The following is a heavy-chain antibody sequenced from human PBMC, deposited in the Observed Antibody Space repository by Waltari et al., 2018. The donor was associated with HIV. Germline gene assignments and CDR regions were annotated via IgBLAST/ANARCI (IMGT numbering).Heavy chain of an antibody. CDR1: GFTFSSYW. CDR3: ARAGRDGKLPPDY. D-gene: IGHD1-26*01. CDR2: INSDGSST. Sequence: EVQLVESGGGSVQPGGSLRLSCAASGFTFSSYWMHWVRQAPGKGLVGVSRINSDGSSTSYAYSVKGRCTISRDNAKNTVYLQMNSLRAEDTAVYYCARAGRDGKLPPDYWGQGTLVTVSS. J-gene: IGHJ4*02. V-gene: IGHV3-74*01.